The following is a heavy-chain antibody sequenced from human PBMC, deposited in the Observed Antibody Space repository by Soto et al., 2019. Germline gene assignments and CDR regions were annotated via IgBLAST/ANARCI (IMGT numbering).Heavy chain of an antibody. CDR3: AKGGRQWLVTSDFNY. CDR1: GSPFNGYA. D-gene: IGHD6-19*01. CDR2: VSHDGRNT. J-gene: IGHJ4*02. Sequence: VQLVESGGGVVQPGGSCDSPFEALGSPFNGYAMHWVRQAPGKGLEGVAVVSHDGRNTHYADSVKGRFTISRDSSKNTVSLEMTSLRAEDTAVYYCAKGGRQWLVTSDFNYWGQGALVTVSS. V-gene: IGHV3-30*18.